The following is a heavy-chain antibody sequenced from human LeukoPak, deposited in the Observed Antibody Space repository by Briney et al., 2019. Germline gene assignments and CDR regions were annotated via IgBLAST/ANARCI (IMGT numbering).Heavy chain of an antibody. V-gene: IGHV4-61*01. D-gene: IGHD4-17*01. CDR2: IYYSGST. CDR3: ARGATTTSRWLDP. Sequence: SETLSLTCTVSGYSITSGYYWSWIRQPPGKGLEWIGYIYYSGSTNYNPSLKSRVTISVDTSKNQLSLKLSSVTAADTAVYYCARGATTTSRWLDPWGQGTLVTVSS. CDR1: GYSITSGYY. J-gene: IGHJ5*02.